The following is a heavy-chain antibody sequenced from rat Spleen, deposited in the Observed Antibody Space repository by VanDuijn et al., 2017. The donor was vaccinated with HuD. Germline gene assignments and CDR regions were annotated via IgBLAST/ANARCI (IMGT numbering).Heavy chain of an antibody. CDR3: ARSYNSFFDY. Sequence: EIQLQESGPGLVKPSQSLSLTCSVTGYTISSGYDWSWIRKFPGNKMEWMGYISYSGSTKYNPSLKSRISITRDTSKNQFFLQLNSVTTEDAATYYCARSYNSFFDYWGQGVMVTVSS. CDR2: ISYSGST. V-gene: IGHV3-4*01. D-gene: IGHD1-8*01. CDR1: GYTISSGY. J-gene: IGHJ2*01.